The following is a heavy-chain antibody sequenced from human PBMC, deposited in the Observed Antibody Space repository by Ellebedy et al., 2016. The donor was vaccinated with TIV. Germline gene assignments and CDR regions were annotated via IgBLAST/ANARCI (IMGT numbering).Heavy chain of an antibody. Sequence: SETLSLTCTVSGDSITNNNCFWAWIRQPPGKGLEWIGSINYSVTTYYNPSLKSRVTISTDMSNNHFSLRLNSVTAADTAVYYCARERLLVGVSTGISEFWGQGTLVSVSS. J-gene: IGHJ4*02. CDR1: GDSITNNNCF. CDR3: ARERLLVGVSTGISEF. D-gene: IGHD1-26*01. CDR2: INYSVTT. V-gene: IGHV4-39*02.